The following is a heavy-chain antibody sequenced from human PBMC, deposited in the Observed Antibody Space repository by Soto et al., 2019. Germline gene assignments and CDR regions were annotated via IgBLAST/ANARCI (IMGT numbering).Heavy chain of an antibody. CDR1: GDSISSRSYY. J-gene: IGHJ6*02. Sequence: ASETLSLTCTVTGDSISSRSYYWGWIRQPPGKGLEWIGYIYYSGSTYYNPSLKSRVTISVATSKNQFSLKLNSATAADTAVYYCARDRQSEIVAMLASNGMDVWGQGTTVTVSS. CDR3: ARDRQSEIVAMLASNGMDV. CDR2: IYYSGST. D-gene: IGHD5-12*01. V-gene: IGHV4-39*07.